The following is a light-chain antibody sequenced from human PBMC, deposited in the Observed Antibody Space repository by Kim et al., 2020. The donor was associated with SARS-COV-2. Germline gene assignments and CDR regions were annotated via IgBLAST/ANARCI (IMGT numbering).Light chain of an antibody. CDR1: QSVLYSSNNKNY. Sequence: DIVMTQSPDSLAVSLGERATINCKSSQSVLYSSNNKNYLAWYQQKPGQPPKLLIYWASTRESGVPDRFSGGGSGTDFTLTISSLQAEDVAVYYCQQYYSTPSYTFGQGTKLEI. J-gene: IGKJ2*01. CDR2: WAS. V-gene: IGKV4-1*01. CDR3: QQYYSTPSYT.